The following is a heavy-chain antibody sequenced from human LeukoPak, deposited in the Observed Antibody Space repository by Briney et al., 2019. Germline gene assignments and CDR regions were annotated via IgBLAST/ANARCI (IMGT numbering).Heavy chain of an antibody. J-gene: IGHJ4*02. CDR1: GFTFDDYA. V-gene: IGHV3-9*01. D-gene: IGHD6-19*01. Sequence: GGTLRLSCAASGFTFDDYAMHWVRQAPGKGLEWVSGISWNSGSIGYADSVKGRFTISRDNAKNSLYLQMNSLRAEDTAVYYCARDLFGSGWYLWGQGTLVTVSS. CDR3: ARDLFGSGWYL. CDR2: ISWNSGSI.